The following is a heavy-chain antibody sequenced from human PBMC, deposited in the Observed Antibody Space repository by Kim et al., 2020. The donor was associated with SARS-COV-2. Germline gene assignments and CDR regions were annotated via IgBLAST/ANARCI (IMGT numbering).Heavy chain of an antibody. CDR3: AREVSSIVVAVIARNYYGMDV. J-gene: IGHJ6*02. CDR1: GFTFGSYD. D-gene: IGHD2-21*01. CDR2: ISFDGSNK. Sequence: GGSLRLSCAASGFTFGSYDFHWVRQAPGKGLEWLAVISFDGSNKFYADSVKGRFTISRDNARDNSKRTLYLQMNSLRAEDTAVYYCAREVSSIVVAVIARNYYGMDVWGQGTTVTVSS. V-gene: IGHV3-30*04.